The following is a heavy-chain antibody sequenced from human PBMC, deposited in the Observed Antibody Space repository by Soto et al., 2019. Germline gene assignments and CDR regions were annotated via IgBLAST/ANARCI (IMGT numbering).Heavy chain of an antibody. CDR1: GYNFIDYC. CDR3: VRRGHVASTARAFEM. J-gene: IGHJ3*02. D-gene: IGHD2-21*02. V-gene: IGHV5-51*01. Sequence: GESLKISCKVTGYNFIDYCIGWVRQMPGKGLEWMGIIFPTDSEARFSPPFQGQVTMSVDKSNSTAYLLRRSLKASDSGMYFGVRRGHVASTARAFEMWGQGKMVTVSS. CDR2: IFPTDSEA.